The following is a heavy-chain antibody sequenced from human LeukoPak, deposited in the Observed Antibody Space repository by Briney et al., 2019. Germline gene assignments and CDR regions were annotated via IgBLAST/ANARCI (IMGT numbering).Heavy chain of an antibody. J-gene: IGHJ4*02. Sequence: GGSLRLSRAAPGFTFSGSAMRWVRHASGKGLEWVGRIRRKANSYATAYAASVKGRFTISRDDSKNTAYLQMNSLKTEDTAVYYCTRPHYDSSGYYYAFDYWDQGTLVTVSS. CDR1: GFTFSGSA. V-gene: IGHV3-73*01. CDR3: TRPHYDSSGYYYAFDY. D-gene: IGHD3-22*01. CDR2: IRRKANSYAT.